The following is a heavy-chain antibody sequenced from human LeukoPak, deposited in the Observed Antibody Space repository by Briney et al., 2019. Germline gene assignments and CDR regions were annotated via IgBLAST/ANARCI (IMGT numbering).Heavy chain of an antibody. J-gene: IGHJ6*02. Sequence: GASVKVSCKASGYTFTGYYMHWVRQAPGQGPEWMGWINPNSGGTNYAQKFQGRVTMTRDTSISTAYMELSRLRSDDTAVYYCARDLGYFDWLLPPGCMDVWGQGTTVTVSS. CDR2: INPNSGGT. CDR3: ARDLGYFDWLLPPGCMDV. CDR1: GYTFTGYY. D-gene: IGHD3-9*01. V-gene: IGHV1-2*02.